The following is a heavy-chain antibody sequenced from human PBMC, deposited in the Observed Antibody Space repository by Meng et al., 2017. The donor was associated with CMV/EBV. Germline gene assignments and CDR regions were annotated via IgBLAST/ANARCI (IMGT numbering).Heavy chain of an antibody. Sequence: SETLSLTCAVSGGSISSSNWWSWVRQPPGKGLEWIGEIYHSGSTNYNPSLKSRVTISVDKSKNQFSLKLSSVTAADTAVYYCAKYRRVDCSSTSFYGFYYFDYWGQGTLVTVSS. D-gene: IGHD2-2*01. V-gene: IGHV4-4*02. CDR1: GGSISSSNW. CDR2: IYHSGST. CDR3: AKYRRVDCSSTSFYGFYYFDY. J-gene: IGHJ4*02.